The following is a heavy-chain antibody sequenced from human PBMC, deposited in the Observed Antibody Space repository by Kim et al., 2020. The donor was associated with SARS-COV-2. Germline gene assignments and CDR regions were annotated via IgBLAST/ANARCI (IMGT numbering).Heavy chain of an antibody. D-gene: IGHD3-16*01. Sequence: SETLSLTCTVSGGSISSYFWSWIRQPPGKVLEWIGFIYYDGSTTYKPSLKSRVTISLDTSNNRVSLDMTSVTAADTAVYFCARAHRWGSMTYYFDYWGQGTLATVSS. CDR3: ARAHRWGSMTYYFDY. J-gene: IGHJ4*02. CDR1: GGSISSYF. CDR2: IYYDGST. V-gene: IGHV4-59*13.